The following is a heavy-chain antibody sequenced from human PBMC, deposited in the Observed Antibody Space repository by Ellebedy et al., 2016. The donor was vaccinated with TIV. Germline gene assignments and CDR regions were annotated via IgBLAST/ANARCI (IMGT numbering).Heavy chain of an antibody. CDR2: ISSSSDTI. CDR3: ARGSDAFDI. J-gene: IGHJ3*02. Sequence: PGGSLRLSCAASGFTFSSFSMNWVRQAPGKGLESISYISSSSDTIYYADSLKGRFTVSRDNARKSVYLQMDSLRPEDTAVYYCARGSDAFDIWGQGTMVTVSS. V-gene: IGHV3-48*04. CDR1: GFTFSSFS.